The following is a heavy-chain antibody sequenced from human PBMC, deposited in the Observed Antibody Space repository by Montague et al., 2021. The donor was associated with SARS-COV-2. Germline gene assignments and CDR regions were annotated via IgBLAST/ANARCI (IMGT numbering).Heavy chain of an antibody. CDR3: ARIRDYDILTGSYSGFDY. J-gene: IGHJ4*02. D-gene: IGHD3-9*01. V-gene: IGHV2-70*01. Sequence: PALVKPTQTLTLTCTFSGFSLSTSGMCVSWIRRPPGKALEWLALIDWDDDKYYSTSLKTRLTISKDTSKNQAVLTMTNMDPVDTATYYCARIRDYDILTGSYSGFDYWGQGTLVTVSS. CDR2: IDWDDDK. CDR1: GFSLSTSGMC.